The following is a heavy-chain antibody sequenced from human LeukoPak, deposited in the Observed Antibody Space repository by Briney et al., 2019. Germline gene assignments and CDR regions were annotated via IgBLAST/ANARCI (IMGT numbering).Heavy chain of an antibody. CDR3: AKDTPLYIAVAGSDY. J-gene: IGHJ4*02. V-gene: IGHV3-23*01. Sequence: GGSLRLSCAASGFTFSSYAMSWVRQTPGKGLEWVSAISGSGGSTYYADSVKGRFTISRDNSKNTLYLQMNSLRAEDTAVYYCAKDTPLYIAVAGSDYWGQGTLVTVSS. CDR2: ISGSGGST. CDR1: GFTFSSYA. D-gene: IGHD6-19*01.